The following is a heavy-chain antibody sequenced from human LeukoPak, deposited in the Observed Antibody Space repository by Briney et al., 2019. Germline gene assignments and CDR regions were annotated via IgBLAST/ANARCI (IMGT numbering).Heavy chain of an antibody. D-gene: IGHD6-13*01. CDR2: MNPNSGNT. CDR1: GYTFTSYD. CDR3: ARLRSSSWSDYYGMDV. J-gene: IGHJ6*02. V-gene: IGHV1-8*01. Sequence: ASVKVSCKASGYTFTSYDINWVRQATGQGLEWMGWMNPNSGNTGYAQKFQGRVTMTRNTSISTAYMELSSLRSEDTAVYYCARLRSSSWSDYYGMDVWGQGTTVTVSS.